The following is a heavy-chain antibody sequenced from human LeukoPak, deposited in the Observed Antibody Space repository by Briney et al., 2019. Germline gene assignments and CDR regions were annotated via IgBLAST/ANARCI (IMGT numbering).Heavy chain of an antibody. V-gene: IGHV1-46*01. D-gene: IGHD3-9*01. CDR1: GYTFSDYY. J-gene: IGHJ3*02. CDR3: ARDRDPHYDIMTGYDAFDI. Sequence: ASVKVSCKASGYTFSDYYINWVRQAPGQGLEWMALINPSGGGTTYAQKFQGRVTMTRDTSTSTVYMELSNLRSEDTAVYFCARDRDPHYDIMTGYDAFDIWGQGTRVTVSS. CDR2: INPSGGGT.